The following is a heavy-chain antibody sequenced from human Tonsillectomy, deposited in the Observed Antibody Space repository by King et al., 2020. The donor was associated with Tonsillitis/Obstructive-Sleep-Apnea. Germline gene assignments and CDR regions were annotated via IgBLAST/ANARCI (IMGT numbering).Heavy chain of an antibody. CDR3: VRGRGAIFGVVYDAFDI. CDR2: VIPIFGTA. V-gene: IGHV1-69*01. CDR1: GGTFSSYA. D-gene: IGHD3-3*01. J-gene: IGHJ3*02. Sequence: QLVQSGAEVKKPGSSVNVSCKASGGTFSSYAISWVRQAPGQGLEWMGGVIPIFGTANYAQKFQGRVTITADESTSTAYMELSSLGYEDTAVYYCVRGRGAIFGVVYDAFDIWGQGTMVTVSS.